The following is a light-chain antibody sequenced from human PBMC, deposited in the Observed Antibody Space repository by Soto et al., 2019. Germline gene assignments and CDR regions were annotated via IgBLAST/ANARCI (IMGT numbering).Light chain of an antibody. Sequence: EIVLTQSPGTLSLSPGERATLSCRASQNVDTKYLAWYQFKPGQAPRLLIYDASNRATGIPARFSGSGSGTDFTLTISSLEPEDFAVYYCQQRSNWPPTFGGGTKVDIK. CDR3: QQRSNWPPT. CDR1: QNVDTKY. V-gene: IGKV3-11*01. CDR2: DAS. J-gene: IGKJ4*01.